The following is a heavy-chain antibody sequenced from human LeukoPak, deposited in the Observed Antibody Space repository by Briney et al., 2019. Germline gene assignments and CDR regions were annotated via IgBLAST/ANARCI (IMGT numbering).Heavy chain of an antibody. CDR2: IYYSGST. CDR3: ARGLRGGEYFDY. D-gene: IGHD2-21*01. Sequence: PSETLSLTCTVSGGSISSYYWSWIRQPPGKGLEWIGYIYYSGSTNYNPSLKSRVTISVDTSKNQFYLKLSSVTAADTAVYYCARGLRGGEYFDYRGQGTLVTVSS. CDR1: GGSISSYY. J-gene: IGHJ4*02. V-gene: IGHV4-59*01.